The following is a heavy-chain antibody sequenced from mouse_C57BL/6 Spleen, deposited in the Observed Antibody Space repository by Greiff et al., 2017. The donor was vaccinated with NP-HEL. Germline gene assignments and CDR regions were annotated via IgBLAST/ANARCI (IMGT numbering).Heavy chain of an antibody. CDR3: ARALLDSSGYGAWFAY. CDR2: IYPGSGNT. Sequence: QVQLKQSGAELVRPGASVKLSCKASGYTFTDYYINWVKQRPGQGLEWIARIYPGSGNTYYNEKFKGKATLTAEKSSSTAYMQLSSLTSEDSAVYFCARALLDSSGYGAWFAYWGQGTLVTVSA. J-gene: IGHJ3*01. D-gene: IGHD3-2*02. CDR1: GYTFTDYY. V-gene: IGHV1-76*01.